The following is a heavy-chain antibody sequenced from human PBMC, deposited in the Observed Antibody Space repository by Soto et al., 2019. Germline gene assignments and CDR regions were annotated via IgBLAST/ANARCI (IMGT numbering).Heavy chain of an antibody. D-gene: IGHD6-13*01. CDR2: IYYSGST. J-gene: IGHJ5*02. CDR3: ARRGVREGSSSWYVQGYWFDP. Sequence: SETLSLTCTVSGGSISSSSYYWGWIRQPPAKGLEWIGSIYYSGSTYYNPSLKSRVTISVDTSKNQFSLKLSSVTAADTAVYYCARRGVREGSSSWYVQGYWFDPWGQGTLVTVSS. V-gene: IGHV4-39*01. CDR1: GGSISSSSYY.